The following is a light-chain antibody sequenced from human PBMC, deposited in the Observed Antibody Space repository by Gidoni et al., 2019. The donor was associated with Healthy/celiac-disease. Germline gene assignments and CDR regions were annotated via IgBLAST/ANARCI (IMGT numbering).Light chain of an antibody. J-gene: IGLJ3*02. CDR3: QSYASSLSGSKV. V-gene: IGLV1-40*01. CDR2: GNR. Sequence: QSVLTQPPSVSGDPGKRVTLSGAGSSSNIGAGYDVPLYQQLPGTAPKLLIYGNRHLPARFPDRFSGSKSGTSAALAITGLQAEYEADYYCQSYASSLSGSKVFGGGTKLTVL. CDR1: SSNIGAGYD.